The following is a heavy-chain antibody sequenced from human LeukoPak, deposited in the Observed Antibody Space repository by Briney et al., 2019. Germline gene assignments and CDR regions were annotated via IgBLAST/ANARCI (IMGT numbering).Heavy chain of an antibody. CDR3: AKESGFYSSSPPDY. V-gene: IGHV3-23*01. J-gene: IGHJ4*02. CDR2: ISGSGGST. D-gene: IGHD6-13*01. Sequence: PGGSLRLSCAASGFTFSSYAMSWVRQVPGKGLEWVSGISGSGGSTYYADSVKGRFTISRDNSKNTLYLQMNSLGAEDTAIYYCAKESGFYSSSPPDYWGQGTLVTVSS. CDR1: GFTFSSYA.